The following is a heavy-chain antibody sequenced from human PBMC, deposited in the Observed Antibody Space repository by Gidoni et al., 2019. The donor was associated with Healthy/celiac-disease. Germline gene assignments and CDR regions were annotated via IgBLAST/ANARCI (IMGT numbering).Heavy chain of an antibody. CDR3: ARDPWFGESHRNGY. Sequence: EVQLVESGGGLVQPGGSLRLSCVASGCPFSRYWMHWVRQAQGKGVVCVSRINSDRNSTVYADSVKGRFTISRDNAKNTLYLQMNGLRAEDTAVYYCARDPWFGESHRNGYWGQGTLVTVSS. J-gene: IGHJ4*02. D-gene: IGHD3-10*01. CDR2: INSDRNST. V-gene: IGHV3-74*01. CDR1: GCPFSRYW.